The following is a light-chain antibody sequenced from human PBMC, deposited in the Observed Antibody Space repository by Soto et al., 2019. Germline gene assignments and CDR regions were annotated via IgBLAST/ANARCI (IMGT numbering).Light chain of an antibody. J-gene: IGKJ1*01. Sequence: EVVMTQSPDTLSVSPGERATLSCRASQSVSSNFLAWYQQNPGQAPRLLIYGASNRAAGIPARFSGSGSGTEFTLTISSLQSEEFAVYYCQQYNKWPMTFGQGTKVDI. V-gene: IGKV3-15*01. CDR3: QQYNKWPMT. CDR2: GAS. CDR1: QSVSSN.